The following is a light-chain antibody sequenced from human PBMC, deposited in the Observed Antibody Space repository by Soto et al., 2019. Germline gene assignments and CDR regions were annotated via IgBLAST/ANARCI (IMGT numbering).Light chain of an antibody. CDR2: LGS. Sequence: DLVMTQSPLSLPVTPGEPASMSCRSSQSLLHSNGYNYLDWYLQKPGQSPQLLIYLGSNRASGVPDRFSGTGSGADFTLKISRVEAEDVGVYYCMQARQTLYTFGQGTKLEIK. CDR3: MQARQTLYT. J-gene: IGKJ2*01. V-gene: IGKV2-28*01. CDR1: QSLLHSNGYNY.